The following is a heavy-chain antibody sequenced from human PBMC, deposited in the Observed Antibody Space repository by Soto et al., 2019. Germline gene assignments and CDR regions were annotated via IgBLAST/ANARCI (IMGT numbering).Heavy chain of an antibody. CDR1: GYTFSSYA. CDR2: INAGYGNT. V-gene: IGHV1-3*01. Sequence: QVHLVQSGAEVRKPGASVKVSCKASGYTFSSYAMHWVRQAPGQRLEWMGWINAGYGNTKSSQKFQDRVTISRDTSASTAYMELTSLRSEDTAVDSCARDTGDGTFDFWGQGTLVTVSS. CDR3: ARDTGDGTFDF. D-gene: IGHD7-27*01. J-gene: IGHJ4*02.